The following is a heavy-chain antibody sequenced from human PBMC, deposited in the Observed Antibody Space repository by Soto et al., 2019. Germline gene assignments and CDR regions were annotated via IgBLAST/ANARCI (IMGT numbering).Heavy chain of an antibody. D-gene: IGHD2-2*01. CDR1: GGSISSYY. V-gene: IGHV4-59*01. CDR2: IYYSGST. J-gene: IGHJ6*02. CDR3: ARDRGDIVVVPASLGAYYGMDV. Sequence: PSETLSLTCTVSGGSISSYYWSWIRQPPGKGLEWIGYIYYSGSTNYNPSLKSRVTISVDTSKNQFSLKLSSVTAADTAVYYCARDRGDIVVVPASLGAYYGMDVWGQGTTVPVS.